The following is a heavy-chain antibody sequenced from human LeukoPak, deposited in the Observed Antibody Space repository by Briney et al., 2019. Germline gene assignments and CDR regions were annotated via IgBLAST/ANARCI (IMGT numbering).Heavy chain of an antibody. CDR1: RFTFSDYY. D-gene: IGHD6-13*01. J-gene: IGHJ4*02. CDR2: ISASGFTI. V-gene: IGHV3-11*04. Sequence: GGSLRLSCAASRFTFSDYYMSWIRQAPGKGLEWISYISASGFTIYYADSVKGRFTISRDNPENTLYLQMNSLRVEDTAVYYCTKSPGSWKFDGWGQGTLVTVSS. CDR3: TKSPGSWKFDG.